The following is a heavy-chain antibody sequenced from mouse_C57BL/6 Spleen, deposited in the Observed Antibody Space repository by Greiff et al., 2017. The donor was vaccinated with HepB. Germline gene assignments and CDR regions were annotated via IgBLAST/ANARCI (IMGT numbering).Heavy chain of an antibody. CDR1: GFTFSDYG. J-gene: IGHJ4*01. Sequence: EVHLVESGGGLVKPGGSLKLSCAASGFTFSDYGMHWVRQAPEKGLEWVAYISSGSSTIYYADTVKGRFTISRDNAKNTLFLQMTSLRSEDTAMYYCARKPRGYYAMDYWGQGTSVTVSS. CDR2: ISSGSSTI. CDR3: ARKPRGYYAMDY. V-gene: IGHV5-17*01.